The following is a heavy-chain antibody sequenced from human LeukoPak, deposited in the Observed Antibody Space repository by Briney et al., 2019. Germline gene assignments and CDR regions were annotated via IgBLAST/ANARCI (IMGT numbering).Heavy chain of an antibody. D-gene: IGHD6-19*01. V-gene: IGHV5-51*01. CDR1: RFHLTYYW. CDR3: ARQRQAVPGTRTPRWYIDL. CDR2: TYHCECDT. J-gene: IGHJ2*01. Sequence: GEALQIPCYTFRFHLTYYWLGWVRPGPRKGLDWMGSTYHCECDTRYSPSFKGQVTISEDKSIPTAYVQWSSLKASDTAMYYCARQRQAVPGTRTPRWYIDLWGRGTLVTVSS.